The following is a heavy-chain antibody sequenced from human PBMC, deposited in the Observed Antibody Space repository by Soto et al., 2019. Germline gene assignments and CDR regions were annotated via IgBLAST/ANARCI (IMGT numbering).Heavy chain of an antibody. V-gene: IGHV3-11*01. CDR2: ISGSGTTI. D-gene: IGHD3-10*01. Sequence: GGSLRLSCAASGFTFSDHYMTWIRQPPGKGLEWVSYISGSGTTIYYAESVKGRFTVSRDNARNLVYLQMNSMRAEDTAFYYCASDPYYYASDYWGQGALVTVSS. J-gene: IGHJ4*02. CDR1: GFTFSDHY. CDR3: ASDPYYYASDY.